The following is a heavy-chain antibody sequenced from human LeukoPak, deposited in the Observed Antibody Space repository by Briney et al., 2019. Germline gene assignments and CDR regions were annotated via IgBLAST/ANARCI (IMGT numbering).Heavy chain of an antibody. V-gene: IGHV1-2*06. J-gene: IGHJ4*02. Sequence: GASVKVSCKASGYTFTGYYMHWVRQAPGQGLEWMGRINPNSGGTNYAQKFQGRVTMTRDTSISTAYMELSRLRSDDTAVYYCARGTYYYDSSGYFDYRGQGTLVTVSS. CDR3: ARGTYYYDSSGYFDY. CDR2: INPNSGGT. D-gene: IGHD3-22*01. CDR1: GYTFTGYY.